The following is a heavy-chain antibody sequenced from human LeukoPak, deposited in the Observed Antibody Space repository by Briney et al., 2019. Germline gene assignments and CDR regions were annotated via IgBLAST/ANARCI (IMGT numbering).Heavy chain of an antibody. D-gene: IGHD2-15*01. J-gene: IGHJ4*02. CDR3: ARDYCSGGSCYFDY. V-gene: IGHV3-33*01. Sequence: GTSLRLSCAASGFTFSSYGMHWVRLAPGKGLEWVAVIWYDGSNEYYADSVKGRFTISRDISKNTLYLQMNSLRAEDTAVYYCARDYCSGGSCYFDYWGQGTLVTVSS. CDR1: GFTFSSYG. CDR2: IWYDGSNE.